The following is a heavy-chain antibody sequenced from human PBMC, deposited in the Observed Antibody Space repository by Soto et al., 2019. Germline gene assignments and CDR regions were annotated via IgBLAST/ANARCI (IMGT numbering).Heavy chain of an antibody. V-gene: IGHV1-18*04. D-gene: IGHD3-3*01. J-gene: IGHJ3*02. CDR2: ISAYNGNT. Sequence: ASVKVSCKASGHTFTSYGISWVRQAPGQGLEWMGWISAYNGNTNYAQKLQGRVTMTTDTSTSTAYMELRSLRSDDTAVYYCARDKRITIFGVVRIPTDAFDIWGQGTMVTVSS. CDR3: ARDKRITIFGVVRIPTDAFDI. CDR1: GHTFTSYG.